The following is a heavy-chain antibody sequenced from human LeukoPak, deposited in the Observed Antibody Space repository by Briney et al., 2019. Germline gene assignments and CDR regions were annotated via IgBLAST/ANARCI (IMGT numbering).Heavy chain of an antibody. J-gene: IGHJ4*02. V-gene: IGHV3-30*02. CDR2: IRYDETNK. D-gene: IGHD3-3*01. Sequence: GGSLRLSCAASGFTFSSYGMHWVHQAPGKGLEWVAFIRYDETNKYNADSVKGRFTISRDNSKNTLYLQMNSLRAEDTAVYYCAKDGFLPYLLPYYFDSWGQGNLVHVSS. CDR3: AKDGFLPYLLPYYFDS. CDR1: GFTFSSYG.